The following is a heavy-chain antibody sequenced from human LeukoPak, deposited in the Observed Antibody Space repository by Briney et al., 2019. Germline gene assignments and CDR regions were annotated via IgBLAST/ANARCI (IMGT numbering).Heavy chain of an antibody. CDR2: INPNSGGT. D-gene: IGHD6-19*01. CDR1: GYTFIDYY. J-gene: IGHJ4*02. CDR3: ARDLAGYSSGWYYFDY. Sequence: GASVKVSCKASGYTFIDYYIHWVRQAPGQGLEWMGRINPNSGGTSYAQKFQDRVTMTRDASISTAYMELNRLRSDDTAVYYCARDLAGYSSGWYYFDYWGQGTLVTVSS. V-gene: IGHV1-2*06.